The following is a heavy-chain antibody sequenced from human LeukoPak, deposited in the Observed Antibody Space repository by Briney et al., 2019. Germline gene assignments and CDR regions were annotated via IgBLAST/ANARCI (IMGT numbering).Heavy chain of an antibody. CDR1: GGSISSGGYY. CDR3: ARESHVRGVRV. CDR2: IYYSGST. Sequence: SQTLSLTCTVSGGSISSGGYYWSWIRQHPGKGLEWIGYIYYSGSTYYNPSLKSRVTISIDTSKNQFTLKLSSVTAAGTAVYYCARESHVRGVRVWGQGTLVSVSS. V-gene: IGHV4-31*03. D-gene: IGHD3-10*01. J-gene: IGHJ4*02.